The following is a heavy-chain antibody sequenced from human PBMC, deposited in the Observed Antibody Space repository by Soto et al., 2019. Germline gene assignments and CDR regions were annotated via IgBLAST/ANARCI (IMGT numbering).Heavy chain of an antibody. V-gene: IGHV4-61*01. D-gene: IGHD3-3*01. J-gene: IGHJ6*02. Sequence: SETLSLTCTVCGGSVSSGRNYWTWIRQPPGKGLEWIGFIYYNGNTDYNPSLKSRVTISVDTSMNQFSLRLSSVTAADTAVYYGARYYEGVRLFYAMDVWGQGTTVTVSS. CDR3: ARYYEGVRLFYAMDV. CDR1: GGSVSSGRNY. CDR2: IYYNGNT.